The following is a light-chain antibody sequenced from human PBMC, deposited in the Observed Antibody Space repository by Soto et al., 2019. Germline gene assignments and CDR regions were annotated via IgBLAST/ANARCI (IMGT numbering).Light chain of an antibody. V-gene: IGKV3-15*01. CDR3: QQYSNGPPIT. Sequence: EIVMTQSPATLSVSPGERATLSCRASQSVSSNLAWYQQKPGQAPILLIYGASTRATGIPARFSGSGSGTEFTLTISSLQSEDFAVYYCQQYSNGPPITFGQGTRLEIK. CDR1: QSVSSN. CDR2: GAS. J-gene: IGKJ5*01.